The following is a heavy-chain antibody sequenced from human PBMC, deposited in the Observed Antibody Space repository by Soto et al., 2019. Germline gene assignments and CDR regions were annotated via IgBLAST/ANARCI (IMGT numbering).Heavy chain of an antibody. D-gene: IGHD2-21*02. V-gene: IGHV1-69*02. CDR3: ARRRYCGADCYSKYYYGMGV. CDR2: IIPVLGVT. CDR1: GSTFSSYT. Sequence: QVQLVQSGAEVKKPGSSVKVSCQASGSTFSSYTVSWVRQAPGQGLEWMGRIIPVLGVTNYAPKFKGRVTIRADKSKTTAYMELSSLRSGDTAVYYCARRRYCGADCYSKYYYGMGVWGQGTTVTVSS. J-gene: IGHJ6*02.